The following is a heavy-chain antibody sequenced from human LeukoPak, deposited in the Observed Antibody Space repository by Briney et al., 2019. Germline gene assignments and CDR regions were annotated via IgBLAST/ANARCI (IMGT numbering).Heavy chain of an antibody. D-gene: IGHD3-3*01. CDR2: IKQDGSEK. CDR1: GFTFSSYW. CDR3: ARDEWDY. J-gene: IGHJ4*02. V-gene: IGHV3-7*01. Sequence: PGGSLRLSCAASGFTFSSYWMSWVRQAPRTGQEWVANIKQDGSEKYCADSVKGRFTISRDNAKNLLYLQMNSLRAEDTAVYYCARDEWDYWGQGTLVTVSS.